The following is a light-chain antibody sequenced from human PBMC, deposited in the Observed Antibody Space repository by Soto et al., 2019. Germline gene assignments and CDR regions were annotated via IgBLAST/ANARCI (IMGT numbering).Light chain of an antibody. CDR2: AAS. J-gene: IGKJ1*01. V-gene: IGKV1-6*01. Sequence: QMTQSRSSLSSSVGDRVTITCRASQGIRNDLGWYQQKPGKAPKLLIYAASSLQSGVPARFSGVGSGTDFSLTISSLQPEDFALYYCHQRQSWPRTFGQGTKVDIK. CDR3: HQRQSWPRT. CDR1: QGIRND.